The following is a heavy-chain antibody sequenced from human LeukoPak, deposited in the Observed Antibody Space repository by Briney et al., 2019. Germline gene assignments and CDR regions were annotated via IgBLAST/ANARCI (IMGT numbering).Heavy chain of an antibody. V-gene: IGHV3-73*01. CDR3: ARVRYSYEGFDAFDI. CDR2: IDKKDKGYATAT. CDR1: GFTFSGSA. Sequence: PGGSLRLSCAASGFTFSGSAIHWVRQSSGKGLEWVGQIDKKDKGYATATAYAASVKGRFTISRDDSINTAYLQMKSLKTEDTAVYYCARVRYSYEGFDAFDIWGQGTMVTVSS. J-gene: IGHJ3*02. D-gene: IGHD5-18*01.